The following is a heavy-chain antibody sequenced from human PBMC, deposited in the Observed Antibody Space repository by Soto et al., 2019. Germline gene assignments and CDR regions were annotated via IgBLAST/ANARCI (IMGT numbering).Heavy chain of an antibody. CDR3: ARAPTNWGYYMDV. D-gene: IGHD7-27*01. Sequence: SETLSLTCTVSGGSISSYYWSWIRQPPGKGLEWIGYIYYSGSTNYNPSLKSRVTISVDTSKNQFSLKLSSVTAADTAVYYGARAPTNWGYYMDVWGKGTTVTVSS. J-gene: IGHJ6*03. CDR1: GGSISSYY. V-gene: IGHV4-59*01. CDR2: IYYSGST.